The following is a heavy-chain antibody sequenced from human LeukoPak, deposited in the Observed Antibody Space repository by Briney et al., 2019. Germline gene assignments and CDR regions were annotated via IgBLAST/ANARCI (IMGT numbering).Heavy chain of an antibody. CDR1: GGSISSSSYY. V-gene: IGHV4-39*01. D-gene: IGHD2-2*01. CDR2: IYYSGST. J-gene: IGHJ4*02. Sequence: SETLSLTCTVSGGSISSSSYYWGWIRQPPGKGLEWIGSIYYSGSTYYNPSLKSRVTISVDTSKNQFSLKLSSVTAADTAVYYCARVIAVPADPYFDYWGQGTLVTVSS. CDR3: ARVIAVPADPYFDY.